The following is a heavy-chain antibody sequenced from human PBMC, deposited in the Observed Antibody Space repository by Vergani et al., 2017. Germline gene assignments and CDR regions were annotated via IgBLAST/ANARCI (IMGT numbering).Heavy chain of an antibody. D-gene: IGHD6-13*01. CDR1: GGTFSSYA. CDR2: IIPIFGTA. CDR3: ARSIAAAGRIDY. V-gene: IGHV1-69*01. J-gene: IGHJ4*02. Sequence: QVQLVQSGAEVKKPGSSVKVSCKASGGTFSSYAISWVRQAPGQGLEWMGGIIPIFGTANYAQKFQGRVTITSDESTSTAYMELSSLRTEDTAVYYCARSIAAAGRIDYWGQGTLVTVSS.